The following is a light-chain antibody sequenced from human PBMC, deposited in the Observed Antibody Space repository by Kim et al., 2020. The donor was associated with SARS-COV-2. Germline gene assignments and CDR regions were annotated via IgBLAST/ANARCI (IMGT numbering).Light chain of an antibody. CDR1: QSVSSN. Sequence: EIVMTQSPATLSVSPGERATLSCRASQSVSSNFAWYQQKPGQAPRLLIYGVSTRATGIPARFSGSGSGTEFTLTISSLQSEDFAVYYCQQYDNWPITFGQGTRLEIK. CDR3: QQYDNWPIT. CDR2: GVS. V-gene: IGKV3-15*01. J-gene: IGKJ5*01.